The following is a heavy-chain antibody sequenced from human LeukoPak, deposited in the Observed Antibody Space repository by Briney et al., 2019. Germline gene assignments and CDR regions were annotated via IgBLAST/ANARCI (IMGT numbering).Heavy chain of an antibody. J-gene: IGHJ4*02. CDR3: ARHGRMVIMSKFSTGIDQ. CDR1: DGSISNYF. D-gene: IGHD2-8*01. V-gene: IGHV4-59*08. Sequence: SETLSLTCTVPDGSISNYFWSWIRQSPGKGLEWIGYIYYTGMTNSNPSLKSRVTISMDTSKNQFSLNLRSVTAADTAIYYCARHGRMVIMSKFSTGIDQWGQGTLVTVSS. CDR2: IYYTGMT.